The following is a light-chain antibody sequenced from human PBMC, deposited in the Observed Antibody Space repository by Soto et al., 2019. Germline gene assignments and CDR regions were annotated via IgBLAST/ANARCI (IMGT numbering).Light chain of an antibody. Sequence: EILLTQSPSTLSLSPGEGVTLSCRASQSVTVNSLAWYQQKPGQAPRPLIYAASTRAAAVPDRFTGSGSGTDFALTISRLEPEDFGGYYCQQYGDSPLTSGPGTKVDIK. CDR2: AAS. J-gene: IGKJ3*01. CDR1: QSVTVNS. CDR3: QQYGDSPLT. V-gene: IGKV3-20*01.